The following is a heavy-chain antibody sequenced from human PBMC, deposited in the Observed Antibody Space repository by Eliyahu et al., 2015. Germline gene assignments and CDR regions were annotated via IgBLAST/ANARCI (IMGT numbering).Heavy chain of an antibody. Sequence: QVQLQQWGAGLLKPSETLSLTCAVYGGSFXGYYWSWIRQPPGKGLEWIGEINHSGSTNYNPSLKSRVTISVDTSKNQFSLKLSSVTAADTAVYYCAGFRRYCSGGSCYKDAFDIWGQGTMVTVSS. J-gene: IGHJ3*02. CDR3: AGFRRYCSGGSCYKDAFDI. D-gene: IGHD2-15*01. CDR2: INHSGST. V-gene: IGHV4-34*01. CDR1: GGSFXGYY.